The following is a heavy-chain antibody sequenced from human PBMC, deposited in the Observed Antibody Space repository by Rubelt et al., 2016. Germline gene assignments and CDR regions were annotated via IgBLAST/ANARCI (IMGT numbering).Heavy chain of an antibody. CDR1: GYTFTSYY. Sequence: QVQLVQSGAEVKKPGASVKVSCKASGYTFTSYYMHWVRQAPGQGLEWMGIINPSGGSTSYAQKFQGRVTMTRDTATSTVYMELSSLRSEDTAVYYCAREGVKGSRKDGMDVWGQGTTVTVSS. CDR2: INPSGGST. CDR3: AREGVKGSRKDGMDV. D-gene: IGHD2-8*01. V-gene: IGHV1-46*01. J-gene: IGHJ6*02.